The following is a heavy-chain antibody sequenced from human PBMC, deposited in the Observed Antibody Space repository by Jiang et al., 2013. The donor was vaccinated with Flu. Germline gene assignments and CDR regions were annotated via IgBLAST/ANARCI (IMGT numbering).Heavy chain of an antibody. V-gene: IGHV5-51*01. CDR1: GFYFTSYW. Sequence: SGFYFTSYWIAWVRHLPGKGLELMGIIYPDDSDTRYSPSFQGHITLSADKSITTAYLHWNSLTASDTAMYYCARVISTAGFDTWGRGTLVTVSS. CDR3: ARVISTAGFDT. D-gene: IGHD6-13*01. CDR2: IYPDDSDT. J-gene: IGHJ5*02.